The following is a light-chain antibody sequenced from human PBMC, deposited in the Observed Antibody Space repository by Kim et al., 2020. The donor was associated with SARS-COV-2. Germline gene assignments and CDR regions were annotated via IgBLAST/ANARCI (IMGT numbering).Light chain of an antibody. CDR3: AAWDDSLSVWV. CDR2: RNN. Sequence: GQRVTRSCSGSSSNIGTNYVYWYQQLPGTAPKLLISRNNQRPSGVPDRFSGSKSGTSASLAISGLRSEDEADYYCAAWDDSLSVWVFGGGTQLTVL. CDR1: SSNIGTNY. V-gene: IGLV1-47*01. J-gene: IGLJ3*02.